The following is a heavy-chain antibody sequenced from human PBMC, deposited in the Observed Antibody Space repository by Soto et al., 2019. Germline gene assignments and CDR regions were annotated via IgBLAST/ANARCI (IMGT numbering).Heavy chain of an antibody. V-gene: IGHV4-4*02. J-gene: IGHJ5*02. CDR3: ATLPPRIVVVKTEIPT. CDR2: IYHSGST. Sequence: QVQLRESGPGMVRPSGTLSLTCAVSGTSISSTFWWTWVRQPPGKGLEWIGEIYHSGSTKYNPSLTRXAXLXXAKSNNQFSLELRAVTAAATAVYYCATLPPRIVVVKTEIPTWGQGTLVTVSS. CDR1: GTSISSTFW. D-gene: IGHD2-15*01.